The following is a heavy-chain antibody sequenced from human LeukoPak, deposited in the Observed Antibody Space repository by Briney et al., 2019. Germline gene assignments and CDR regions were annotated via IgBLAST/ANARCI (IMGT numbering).Heavy chain of an antibody. J-gene: IGHJ6*03. D-gene: IGHD3-16*01. CDR2: IRYDGSDP. CDR1: GFVFSDYG. Sequence: GGSLRLSCATSGFVFSDYGIHWVRQAPGKGLEWVAFIRYDGSDPNYPDSVKGRFTISRDNSKNTLYLQMNSLRADDTAVYFCAENDSLLPSYYYYYYMDVWGKGTTVTVSS. V-gene: IGHV3-30*02. CDR3: AENDSLLPSYYYYYYMDV.